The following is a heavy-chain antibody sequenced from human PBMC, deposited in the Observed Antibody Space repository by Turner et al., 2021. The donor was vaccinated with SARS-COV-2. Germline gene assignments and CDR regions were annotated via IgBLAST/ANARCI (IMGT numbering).Heavy chain of an antibody. J-gene: IGHJ4*02. CDR3: AQAGLEISSHFDY. D-gene: IGHD3-3*01. CDR2: ISGSGGST. Sequence: EVQLLESGGGLVQPGTSLSLSCAASGFTFSSYAMSWVRQAPGKGLEWVSAISGSGGSTYYAASVKGRFTISRDNSKNTLYLQMNSLRAEDTAVYYCAQAGLEISSHFDYWGQGNLVTVSS. V-gene: IGHV3-23*01. CDR1: GFTFSSYA.